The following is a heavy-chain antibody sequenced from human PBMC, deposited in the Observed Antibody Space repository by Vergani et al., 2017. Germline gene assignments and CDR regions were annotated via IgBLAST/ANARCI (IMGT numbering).Heavy chain of an antibody. CDR2: ISAYNGNT. D-gene: IGHD1-26*01. CDR1: GYTFTSYG. V-gene: IGHV1-18*04. Sequence: QVQLVQSGAEVKKPGASVKVSCKASGYTFTSYGISWVRQAPGQGLEWMGWISAYNGNTNYAQKFQGRVTITADESTSTAYMELSSLRSEDTAVYYCARVQIRGSYYFDYWGQGTLVTVSS. J-gene: IGHJ4*02. CDR3: ARVQIRGSYYFDY.